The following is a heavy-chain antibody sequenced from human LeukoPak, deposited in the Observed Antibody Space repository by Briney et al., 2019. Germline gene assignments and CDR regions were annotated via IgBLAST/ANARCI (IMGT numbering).Heavy chain of an antibody. Sequence: GGSLRLSCAASGFTFSSYWMSWVRQAPGKGLEWVANIKQDGSEKYYVDSVKGRFTISRDNAKNTLYLQMNSLRAEDTAVYYCARVPSGWLYYFDYWGQGTLVTVSS. CDR1: GFTFSSYW. CDR3: ARVPSGWLYYFDY. V-gene: IGHV3-7*01. CDR2: IKQDGSEK. J-gene: IGHJ4*02. D-gene: IGHD6-19*01.